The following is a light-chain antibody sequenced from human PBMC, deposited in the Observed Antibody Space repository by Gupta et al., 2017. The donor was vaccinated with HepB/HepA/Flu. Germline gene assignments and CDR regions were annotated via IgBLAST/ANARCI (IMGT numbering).Light chain of an antibody. V-gene: IGKV1-5*03. CDR3: QQYNSNPET. J-gene: IGKJ1*01. Sequence: DIPMTQSPSTLSASVGDRVTITCRASQSISNWLAWYQQKPGQAPKLLIQKSSSLESGVPSRFSGSGSGTEFTLTISSLQPDDFATYYCQQYNSNPETFGQGTKVEIK. CDR2: KSS. CDR1: QSISNW.